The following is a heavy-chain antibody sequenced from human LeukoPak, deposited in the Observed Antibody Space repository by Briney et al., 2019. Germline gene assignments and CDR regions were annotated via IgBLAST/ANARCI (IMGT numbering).Heavy chain of an antibody. CDR3: ARVGYSSSRTLNYFDY. V-gene: IGHV1-69*04. CDR2: IIPILGIA. CDR1: GGTFSSYA. Sequence: SVKVSCKASGGTFSSYAISWVRQAPGQGLEWMGRIIPILGIANYAQKFQGRVTITADKSTSTAYMELSSLGSEDTAVYYCARVGYSSSRTLNYFDYWGQGTLVTVSS. D-gene: IGHD6-13*01. J-gene: IGHJ4*02.